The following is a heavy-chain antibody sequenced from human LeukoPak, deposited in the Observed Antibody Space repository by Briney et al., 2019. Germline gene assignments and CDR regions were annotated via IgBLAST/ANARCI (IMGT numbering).Heavy chain of an antibody. CDR1: GYTFTGYF. V-gene: IGHV1-2*02. CDR3: ARDSSLYSSGWRFDY. D-gene: IGHD6-19*01. CDR2: INPNSGGT. Sequence: ASVKVSCKASGYTFTGYFMHWVRQAPGQGLEWMGWINPNSGGTNYAQKFQGRVTMTRDTSISTAHMELSRLSSDNAAVYYCARDSSLYSSGWRFDYWGQGTLVTVSS. J-gene: IGHJ4*02.